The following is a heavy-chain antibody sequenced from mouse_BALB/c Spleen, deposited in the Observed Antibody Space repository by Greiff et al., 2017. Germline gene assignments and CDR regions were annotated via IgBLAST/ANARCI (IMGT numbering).Heavy chain of an antibody. J-gene: IGHJ3*01. CDR2: ILPGSGST. CDR1: GYTFSSYW. Sequence: VQLQQSGAELMKPGASVKISCKATGYTFSSYWIEWVKQRPGHGLEWIGEILPGSGSTNYNEKFKGKATFTADTSSNTAYMQLSSLTSEDSAVYFCARGEDGAWFAYWGQGTLVTVSA. V-gene: IGHV1-9*01. CDR3: ARGEDGAWFAY.